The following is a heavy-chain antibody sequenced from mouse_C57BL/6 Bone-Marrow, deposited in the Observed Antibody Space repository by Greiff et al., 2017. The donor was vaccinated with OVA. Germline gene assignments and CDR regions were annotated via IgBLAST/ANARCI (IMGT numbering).Heavy chain of an antibody. CDR3: TDVYYGAWFAY. Sequence: VQLQQSGTVLARPGASVKMSCKTSGYTFTSYWMHWVKQRPGQGLEWIGAIYPGNSDTSYNQKFKGKAKLTAVTSASTAYMELSSLTTEDSAVYYCTDVYYGAWFAYWGQGTLVTVSA. J-gene: IGHJ3*01. CDR1: GYTFTSYW. V-gene: IGHV1-5*01. D-gene: IGHD2-3*01. CDR2: IYPGNSDT.